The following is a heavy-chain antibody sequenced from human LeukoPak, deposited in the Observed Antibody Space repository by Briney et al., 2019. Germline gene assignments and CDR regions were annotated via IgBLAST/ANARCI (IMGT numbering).Heavy chain of an antibody. J-gene: IGHJ4*02. CDR1: GFTFSSYA. Sequence: GGSLRLSCAASGFTFSSYAMHWVRQASGKGLEWVAVISYDGSNKYYADSVKGRFTISRDNSKNTLYLQMNSLRAEDTAVYYCARDHSSSWYPGDFDYWGQGTLVTVSS. CDR3: ARDHSSSWYPGDFDY. D-gene: IGHD6-13*01. V-gene: IGHV3-30-3*01. CDR2: ISYDGSNK.